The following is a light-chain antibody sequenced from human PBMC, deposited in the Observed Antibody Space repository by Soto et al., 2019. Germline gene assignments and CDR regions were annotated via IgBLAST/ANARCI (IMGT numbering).Light chain of an antibody. J-gene: IGKJ1*01. CDR2: AAS. Sequence: IQMTQSPSSLSASAGDRVTITCRASQGIRSDLGWYQQKPGKAPQLLISAASFLQTGVPARFSGSGSGTNFTLPIGSQQPEDCATYFCSQNFLYIRTFGQGTKVAI. CDR3: SQNFLYIRT. V-gene: IGKV1-6*01. CDR1: QGIRSD.